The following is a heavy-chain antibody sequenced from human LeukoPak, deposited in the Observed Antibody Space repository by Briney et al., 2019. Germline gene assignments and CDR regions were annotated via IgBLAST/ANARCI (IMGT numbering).Heavy chain of an antibody. CDR2: ISSSGTYI. Sequence: PGGSLRLSCAASGFIYSSYSMNWVRQAPGKGLEWVASISSSGTYIYYADAVKGRFTISRDNAKNSVRLQMNSLRAEDTAVYYCARGGYSSGWENAIGDYWGQGTLVTVSS. CDR3: ARGGYSSGWENAIGDY. D-gene: IGHD6-19*01. V-gene: IGHV3-21*06. J-gene: IGHJ4*02. CDR1: GFIYSSYS.